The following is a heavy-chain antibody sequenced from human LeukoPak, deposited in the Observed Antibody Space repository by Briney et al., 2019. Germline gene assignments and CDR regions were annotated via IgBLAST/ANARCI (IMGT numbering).Heavy chain of an antibody. Sequence: SETLSLTCAVYGGSFSGYYWSWIRQPPGKGLEWIGEINHSGSTNYNPSLKSRVTISVDTSKNQFSLKLSSVTAADTAVYYCASGYTPQAFDIWGQGTMVTISS. V-gene: IGHV4-34*01. CDR3: ASGYTPQAFDI. CDR1: GGSFSGYY. CDR2: INHSGST. D-gene: IGHD2-2*02. J-gene: IGHJ3*02.